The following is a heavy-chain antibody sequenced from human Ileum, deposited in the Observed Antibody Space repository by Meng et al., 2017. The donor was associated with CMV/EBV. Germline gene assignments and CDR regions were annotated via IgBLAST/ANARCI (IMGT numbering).Heavy chain of an antibody. V-gene: IGHV4-34*01. J-gene: IGHJ4*02. D-gene: IGHD6-19*01. CDR2: INHSGST. Sequence: AETLSLTCAVSVESFSGYFWTWIRQSPGKGLEWIGEINHSGSTGYNPALKSRVTISVETSKNQFSLKMLSVTAADTGVYYCARHQWGRGSSCFESWGQGTQVTVSS. CDR1: VESFSGYF. CDR3: ARHQWGRGSSCFES.